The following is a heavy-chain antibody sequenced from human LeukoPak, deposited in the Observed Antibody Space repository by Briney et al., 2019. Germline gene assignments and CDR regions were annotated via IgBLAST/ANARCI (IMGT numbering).Heavy chain of an antibody. CDR1: GFNVRRYW. D-gene: IGHD3-10*02. Sequence: GGSLRLSYAPSGFNVRRYWMSWVRQAPGKGLEWVANIKEDGSVKYYVESVKGRFTISRDNAKNSLYLQMNSLRAEDTAVYYCAASLTMLQYWGRGPLVTVSS. CDR3: AASLTMLQY. J-gene: IGHJ1*01. V-gene: IGHV3-7*02. CDR2: IKEDGSVK.